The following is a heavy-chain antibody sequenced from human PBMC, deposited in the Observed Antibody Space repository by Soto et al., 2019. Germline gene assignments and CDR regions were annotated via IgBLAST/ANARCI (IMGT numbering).Heavy chain of an antibody. CDR3: AKDMRDYYYYMDV. CDR2: ISWNSGSI. Sequence: EVQLVESGGGLVQPGRSLRLSCAASGFTFDDYAMHWVRQAPGKGLEWVSGISWNSGSIGYVDSVKGRFTISRDNAKNSLYLQMNSLRAEDTALYYCAKDMRDYYYYMDVWGKGTTVTVSS. V-gene: IGHV3-9*01. CDR1: GFTFDDYA. J-gene: IGHJ6*03.